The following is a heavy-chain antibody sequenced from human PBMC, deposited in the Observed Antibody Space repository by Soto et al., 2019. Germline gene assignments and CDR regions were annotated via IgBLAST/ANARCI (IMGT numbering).Heavy chain of an antibody. CDR2: ISTYDGNT. CDR1: GYTFTSYA. CDR3: ARKSSSSSWFDP. J-gene: IGHJ5*02. V-gene: IGHV1-18*01. D-gene: IGHD6-6*01. Sequence: GAAVKVSCKASGYTFTSYAMHWVRQAPGQGLEWMGWISTYDGNTDYAQKLQGRVTMTTDTSTRTAYMELRSLRSDDTAVYYCARKSSSSSWFDPWGQGTLVTAAS.